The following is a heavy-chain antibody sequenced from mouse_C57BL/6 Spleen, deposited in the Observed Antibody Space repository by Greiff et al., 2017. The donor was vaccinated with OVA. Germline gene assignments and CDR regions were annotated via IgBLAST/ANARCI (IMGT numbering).Heavy chain of an antibody. CDR2: IWGDGST. CDR3: AKGRVNYYGRGDEGYFDV. J-gene: IGHJ1*03. V-gene: IGHV2-3*01. Sequence: VKLMESGPGLVAPSQSLSITCTVSGFSLTSYGVSWVRQPPGKGLEWLGVIWGDGSTNYHSALISRLSISKDNSKSQVFLKLNSLQTDDTDTYDGAKGRVNYYGRGDEGYFDVWGTGGTVGGSS. CDR1: GFSLTSYG. D-gene: IGHD1-1*01.